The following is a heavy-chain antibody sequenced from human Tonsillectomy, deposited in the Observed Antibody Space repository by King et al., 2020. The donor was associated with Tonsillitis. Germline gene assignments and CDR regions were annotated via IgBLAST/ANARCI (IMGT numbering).Heavy chain of an antibody. D-gene: IGHD1-26*01. CDR1: GYTFTTYF. J-gene: IGHJ5*02. CDR3: AREYAESGSYFVLGFAP. Sequence: VQLVESGAEVKKPGASVKVSCKASGYTFTTYFLHWVRQAPGQGLEWMGIINPSGGTTSYAQKFQGRLIMTRDTSTSTVYLELSSLRSEDTAVYYCAREYAESGSYFVLGFAPWGQGTLVTVSS. CDR2: INPSGGTT. V-gene: IGHV1-46*01.